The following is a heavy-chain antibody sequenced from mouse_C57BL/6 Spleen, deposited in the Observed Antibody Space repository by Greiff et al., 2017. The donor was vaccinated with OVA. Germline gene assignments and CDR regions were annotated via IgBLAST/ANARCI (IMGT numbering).Heavy chain of an antibody. Sequence: DVKLVESGGGLVQPGGSLKLSCAASGFTFSDYGMAWVRQAPRKGPEWVAFISNLAYSIYYADTVTGRFTISRENAKNTLYLEMSSLRSEDTAMYYCARQSPITTVVATYWYFDVWGTGTTVTVSS. CDR3: ARQSPITTVVATYWYFDV. CDR2: ISNLAYSI. J-gene: IGHJ1*03. D-gene: IGHD1-1*01. V-gene: IGHV5-15*01. CDR1: GFTFSDYG.